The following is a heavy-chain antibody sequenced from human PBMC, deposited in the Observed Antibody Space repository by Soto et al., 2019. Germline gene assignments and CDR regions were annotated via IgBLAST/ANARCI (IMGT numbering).Heavy chain of an antibody. D-gene: IGHD6-25*01. CDR3: AKGSGPYRPYYFDV. J-gene: IGHJ4*02. V-gene: IGHV3-23*01. CDR2: IGGDGFTT. CDR1: GFTFSSYA. Sequence: EVQLLESGGDLVQPGTSLRLSCVASGFTFSSYAMSWVRQAPGKGLEWVSAIGGDGFTTYYADSVKGRITISRDNSKNTLYLQMSSLRAEDTAVYFCAKGSGPYRPYYFDVWGQGALVTVSS.